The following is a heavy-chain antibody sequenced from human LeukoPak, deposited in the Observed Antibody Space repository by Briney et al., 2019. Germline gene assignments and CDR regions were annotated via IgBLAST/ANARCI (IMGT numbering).Heavy chain of an antibody. Sequence: GGSLRLSCAASGFTLSSYAMSWVRQAPGRGLEWVSAIGGSGGSTYYADSVKGRFTVSRDDSKNTLYLQMNSLRAEDTAIYYCAKGRTSDYWGQGTLVTVSS. CDR1: GFTLSSYA. J-gene: IGHJ4*02. CDR2: IGGSGGST. CDR3: AKGRTSDY. V-gene: IGHV3-23*01.